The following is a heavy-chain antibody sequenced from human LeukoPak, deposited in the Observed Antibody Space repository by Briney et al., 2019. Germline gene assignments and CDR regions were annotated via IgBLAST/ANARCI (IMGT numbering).Heavy chain of an antibody. CDR1: GGSFSGYY. D-gene: IGHD5-18*01. CDR2: IYNSGST. CDR3: AREGGYNYGAAFDY. V-gene: IGHV4-31*11. J-gene: IGHJ4*02. Sequence: SETLSLTCAVYGGSFSGYYWSWIRQHPGKGLEWIGYIYNSGSTYYNPSLKSRVTISVDTSKNQFSLRLSSVTAADTAVYYCAREGGYNYGAAFDYWGQGTLVTVSS.